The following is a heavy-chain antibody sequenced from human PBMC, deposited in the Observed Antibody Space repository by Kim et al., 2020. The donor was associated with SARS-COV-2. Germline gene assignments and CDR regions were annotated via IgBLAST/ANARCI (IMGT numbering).Heavy chain of an antibody. Sequence: YADSVKGPFTISWDNAKNSLYLQMNSLGAEDTALYYCAKILDYYGSGSSDYWGQGTLVTVSS. J-gene: IGHJ4*02. V-gene: IGHV3-9*01. CDR3: AKILDYYGSGSSDY. D-gene: IGHD3-10*01.